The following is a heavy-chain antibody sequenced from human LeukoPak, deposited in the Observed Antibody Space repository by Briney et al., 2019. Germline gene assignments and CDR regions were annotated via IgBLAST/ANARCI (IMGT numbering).Heavy chain of an antibody. V-gene: IGHV3-23*01. CDR3: AKYGVSESYRGWDY. J-gene: IGHJ4*02. CDR2: ISDTGDVA. D-gene: IGHD3-16*02. CDR1: GFTFGTYA. Sequence: PGGSLRLSCAASGFTFGTYAMSWVRQAPGKGLEWVSRISDTGDVAYYADSVKGRFTISRDNSQNTLYLQMNSLRAEDTALYYCAKYGVSESYRGWDYRGQGTVVTVTS.